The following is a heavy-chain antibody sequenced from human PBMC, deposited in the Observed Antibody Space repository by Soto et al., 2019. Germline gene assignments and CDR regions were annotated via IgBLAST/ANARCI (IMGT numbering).Heavy chain of an antibody. Sequence: SVKVTCKASGGTFSSDAISWVRQAPGQGLEWMGGIIPIFGTANYAQKFQGRVTITADKSTSTAYMELSSLRSEDTAVYYCARIGYCSSTSCFTFDYWGQGTLVTVSS. J-gene: IGHJ4*02. CDR1: GGTFSSDA. V-gene: IGHV1-69*06. CDR3: ARIGYCSSTSCFTFDY. CDR2: IIPIFGTA. D-gene: IGHD2-2*01.